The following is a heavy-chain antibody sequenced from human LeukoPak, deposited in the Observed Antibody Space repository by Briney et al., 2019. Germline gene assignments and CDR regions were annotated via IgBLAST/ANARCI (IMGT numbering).Heavy chain of an antibody. CDR1: GLTFNNAW. Sequence: GGSLRVFCAVSGLTFNNAWLTWVRQAPGKELEGVGRIDSKTHGETTDYAAPVKGRCTISRDDSKKTRYLQIMSLKAEDTAVYYCATIYTSRSSSRYWGQGTLVTVSS. CDR3: ATIYTSRSSSRY. CDR2: IDSKTHGETT. J-gene: IGHJ4*02. V-gene: IGHV3-15*04. D-gene: IGHD6-6*01.